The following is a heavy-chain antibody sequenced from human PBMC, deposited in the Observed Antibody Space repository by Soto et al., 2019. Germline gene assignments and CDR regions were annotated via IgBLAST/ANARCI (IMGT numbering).Heavy chain of an antibody. Sequence: EVQLVESGGGLVQPGGSLRLSCAASGFTFSSYAMHWVRQAPGKGLEYVSAISSNGGSTYYANSVKGRFTISRDNSKNTLYLQMGSLRAEDMAVYYCARDITIFGVVTSSDAFDIWGQGTMVTVSS. CDR2: ISSNGGST. CDR3: ARDITIFGVVTSSDAFDI. CDR1: GFTFSSYA. D-gene: IGHD3-3*01. J-gene: IGHJ3*02. V-gene: IGHV3-64*01.